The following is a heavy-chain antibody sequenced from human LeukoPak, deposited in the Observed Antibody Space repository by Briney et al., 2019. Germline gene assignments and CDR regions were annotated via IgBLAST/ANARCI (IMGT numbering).Heavy chain of an antibody. J-gene: IGHJ4*02. CDR2: TSQDGSNE. D-gene: IGHD3-22*01. CDR1: GLTFSSYA. V-gene: IGHV3-30*18. CDR3: ANAPYYYDSSGYHYVKYLDY. Sequence: PGGSLRLSCAASGLTFSSYAMHWVRQAPGKGLEWVAVTSQDGSNEYYADSVKGRFAISRDNSKNTVYLQMSSLRPEDTAVYFCANAPYYYDSSGYHYVKYLDYWGPGTVVTVSS.